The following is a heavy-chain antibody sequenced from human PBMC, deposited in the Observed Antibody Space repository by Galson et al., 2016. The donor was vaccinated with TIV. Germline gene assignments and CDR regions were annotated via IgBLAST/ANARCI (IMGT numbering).Heavy chain of an antibody. CDR3: ARVRFGGLSGYYYYMDV. CDR2: IIPILGSS. D-gene: IGHD3-10*01. CDR1: GDTFASYA. J-gene: IGHJ6*03. Sequence: SVKVSCKASGDTFASYASSWVRQAPGQGLEVMGRIIPILGSSDYAQRFQGRVTITADASTSTVYMELRSLRSEDTAMYYCARVRFGGLSGYYYYMDVWGKGTTVTVSS. V-gene: IGHV1-69*13.